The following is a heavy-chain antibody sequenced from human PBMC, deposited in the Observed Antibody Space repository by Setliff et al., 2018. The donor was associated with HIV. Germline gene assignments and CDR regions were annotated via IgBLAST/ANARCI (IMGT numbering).Heavy chain of an antibody. CDR1: GGSISSSSYY. Sequence: SETLSLTCTVSGGSISSSSYYWGWIRQPPGKGLEWIGSIYYSGSTYYNPSLKSRVTISVDTSKNQFSLKLSSVTAADTATYFCAHVNSFRSVYFDSWGEGMLVTVSS. J-gene: IGHJ4*01. CDR3: AHVNSFRSVYFDS. V-gene: IGHV4-39*01. D-gene: IGHD3-10*01. CDR2: IYYSGST.